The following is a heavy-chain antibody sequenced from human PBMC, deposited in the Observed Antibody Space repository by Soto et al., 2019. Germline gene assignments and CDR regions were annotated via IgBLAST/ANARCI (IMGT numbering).Heavy chain of an antibody. D-gene: IGHD2-2*01. J-gene: IGHJ6*02. CDR3: ASIYCSSTSCYSPYYYYYGMDV. V-gene: IGHV4-39*01. Sequence: PSETLSLTCTVSGGSISSGSYYWGWIRQRPGKGLEWIGSIYYSGSTYYNPSLKSRVTISVDTSKNQFSLKLSSVTAADTAVYYCASIYCSSTSCYSPYYYYYGMDVWGQGTTVTVSS. CDR2: IYYSGST. CDR1: GGSISSGSYY.